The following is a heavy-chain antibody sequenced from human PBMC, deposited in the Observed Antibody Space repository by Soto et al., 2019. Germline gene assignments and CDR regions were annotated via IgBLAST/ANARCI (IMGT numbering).Heavy chain of an antibody. J-gene: IGHJ6*02. Sequence: GGSLRLSCAASGFSFSTYGMHWVRQAPGKGLEWMAVISNDGSNKYYADSVKGRFTISRDNSKDTLFLQMNSLRGEDTAMYYCAKVIRADSTSSNFYYYSGMDVWGQGTTVTVSS. CDR2: ISNDGSNK. V-gene: IGHV3-30*18. CDR1: GFSFSTYG. D-gene: IGHD6-6*01. CDR3: AKVIRADSTSSNFYYYSGMDV.